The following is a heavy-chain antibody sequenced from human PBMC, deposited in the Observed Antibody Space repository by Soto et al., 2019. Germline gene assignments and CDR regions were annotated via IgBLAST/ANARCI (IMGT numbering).Heavy chain of an antibody. J-gene: IGHJ4*02. D-gene: IGHD5-12*01. V-gene: IGHV1-8*01. CDR1: GYTFTSYD. CDR3: ARGVRDGYNPHLDY. CDR2: MNPNSGNT. Sequence: QVQLVQSGAEVKKPGASVKVSCKASGYTFTSYDINWVRQATGQGLEWMGWMNPNSGNTGYAQKFQGGVTMSRNTSISTAYMELSSLRSEDTAVYYCARGVRDGYNPHLDYWGQGTLVTVSS.